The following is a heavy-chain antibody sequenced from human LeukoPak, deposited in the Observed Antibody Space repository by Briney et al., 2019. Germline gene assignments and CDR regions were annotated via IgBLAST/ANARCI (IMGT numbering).Heavy chain of an antibody. V-gene: IGHV1-18*01. J-gene: IGHJ4*02. Sequence: GASVKVSCKASGYTFTSYGISWVRQAPGQGLEWMGWISAYNGNTNYAQKLQGRVTMTTDTSTSTAYMELRSLRSDDTAVYYCARDYYDSSGYYRGGGYFDYWGQGTLVTVSS. D-gene: IGHD3-22*01. CDR2: ISAYNGNT. CDR3: ARDYYDSSGYYRGGGYFDY. CDR1: GYTFTSYG.